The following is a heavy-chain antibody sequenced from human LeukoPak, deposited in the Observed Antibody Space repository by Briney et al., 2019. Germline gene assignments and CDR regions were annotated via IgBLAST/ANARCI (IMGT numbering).Heavy chain of an antibody. D-gene: IGHD6-19*01. Sequence: SVKLSCKASGGTFTSYAISWVRQAPGQGLEWMGGIIPIFGTANYAQKFQGRVTITADESTSTAYMELSSLRSEDTAVYYCARDHEQWLSGDQYYFDYWGQGTLVTVSS. CDR1: GGTFTSYA. CDR2: IIPIFGTA. V-gene: IGHV1-69*13. J-gene: IGHJ4*02. CDR3: ARDHEQWLSGDQYYFDY.